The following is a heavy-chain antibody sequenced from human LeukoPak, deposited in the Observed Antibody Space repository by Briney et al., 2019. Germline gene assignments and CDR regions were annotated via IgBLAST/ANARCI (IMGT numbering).Heavy chain of an antibody. CDR3: ARLMTTVVTDYYFDY. D-gene: IGHD4-23*01. CDR2: IIPIFGTA. V-gene: IGHV1-69*13. CDR1: GCTFSSYA. J-gene: IGHJ4*02. Sequence: SVKISCKSCGCTFSSYANSWMRQAPGPGLEWMGGIIPIFGTANYAQKFQGRVTITADESTSTAYMELSSLKPEDTAVYYCARLMTTVVTDYYFDYWGQGTLVIVSS.